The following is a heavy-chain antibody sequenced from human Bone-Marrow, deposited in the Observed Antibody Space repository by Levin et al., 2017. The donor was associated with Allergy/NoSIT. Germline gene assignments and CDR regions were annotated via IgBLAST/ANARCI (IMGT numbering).Heavy chain of an antibody. CDR1: GFVFPNYG. CDR3: VRGSTSPDR. D-gene: IGHD3-16*01. Sequence: GGSLRLSCAASGFVFPNYGMTWVRQAPGKGLEWVSAISMSGSSTDYADSVNGRFTISRDNRRDTLYLQMNSLRPEDTALYFCVRGSTSPDRWGQGTLVSVSS. J-gene: IGHJ5*02. V-gene: IGHV3-23*01. CDR2: ISMSGSST.